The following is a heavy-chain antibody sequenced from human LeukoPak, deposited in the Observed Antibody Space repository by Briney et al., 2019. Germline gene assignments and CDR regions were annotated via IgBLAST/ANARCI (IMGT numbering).Heavy chain of an antibody. V-gene: IGHV3-7*01. Sequence: GGSLRLSCAASGFTFSSFWMGWVRQTPGRGLEWVANIKQDGSEKYYVDSVKGRFTISRDNAKNSLFLQMNSLRAEDTAVYYCARIMYSYYGMDVWGQGTTVTVSS. J-gene: IGHJ6*02. CDR3: ARIMYSYYGMDV. D-gene: IGHD3-16*01. CDR2: IKQDGSEK. CDR1: GFTFSSFW.